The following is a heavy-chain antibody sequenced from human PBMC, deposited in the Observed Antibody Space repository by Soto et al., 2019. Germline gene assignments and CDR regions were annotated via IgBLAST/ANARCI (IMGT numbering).Heavy chain of an antibody. J-gene: IGHJ4*02. CDR1: GFTFSSYS. Sequence: GGSLRLSCAASGFTFSSYSMNWVRQAPGKGLEWVSSISSSSSYIYYADSVKGRFTISRDNAKNSLYLQMNSLRAEDTAVYYCARVTPSMVRGADYDYWGQGTLVNVSS. CDR2: ISSSSSYI. D-gene: IGHD3-10*01. V-gene: IGHV3-21*01. CDR3: ARVTPSMVRGADYDY.